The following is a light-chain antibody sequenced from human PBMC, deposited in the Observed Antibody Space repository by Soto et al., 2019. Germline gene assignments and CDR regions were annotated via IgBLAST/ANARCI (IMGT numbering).Light chain of an antibody. CDR3: MQSIQTPLT. V-gene: IGKV2-28*01. Sequence: EIVMTQSPLSLPVIPGEPASISCRSSQSLLHSNGYNYLDWYLQKPGQSPQLLMYLGSNRASGVPDRFSGSGSGTDFTLKISRVEAADVGIYYCMQSIQTPLTFGGGTKVEIK. CDR1: QSLLHSNGYNY. J-gene: IGKJ4*01. CDR2: LGS.